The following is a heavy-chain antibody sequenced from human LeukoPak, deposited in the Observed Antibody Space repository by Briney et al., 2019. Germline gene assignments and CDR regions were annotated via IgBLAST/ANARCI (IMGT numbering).Heavy chain of an antibody. CDR1: GFTFSSYS. J-gene: IGHJ3*02. D-gene: IGHD3-16*02. Sequence: GGSLRLSCAASGFTFSSYSMNWVRQAPGKGLEWVSYISSSSSTIYYADSVKGRFTIFRDNAKNSLYLQMNSLRAEDTAVYYCAREGGFGYDDAFDTWGHGTTVTVSS. CDR3: AREGGFGYDDAFDT. CDR2: ISSSSSTI. V-gene: IGHV3-48*01.